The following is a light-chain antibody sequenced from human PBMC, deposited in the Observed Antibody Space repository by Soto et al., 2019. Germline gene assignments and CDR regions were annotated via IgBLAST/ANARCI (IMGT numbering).Light chain of an antibody. V-gene: IGKV1-6*01. CDR3: LQDYIYPWT. J-gene: IGKJ1*01. CDR2: DAS. CDR1: QGIRNE. Sequence: AIQMTQSPASLSASVGDRVTITCRASQGIRNELGWYQQIPGKAPQLLIYDASSLQSGVPSRFSGSGSGTDFTLTISSLQPEDVATYYCLQDYIYPWTFGQGTKVEIK.